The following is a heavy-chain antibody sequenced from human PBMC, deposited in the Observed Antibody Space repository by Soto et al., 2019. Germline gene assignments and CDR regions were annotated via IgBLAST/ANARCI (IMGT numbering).Heavy chain of an antibody. V-gene: IGHV4-59*05. CDR3: ASHRPGYSSSWSNWFDP. Sequence: PSETLSLTCTVSGGSISSYYGSWIRQTPEKGLEWIGSIYYSGSTYYNPSLKSRVTISVDTSKNQFSLKLSSVTAADTAVYYCASHRPGYSSSWSNWFDPWGQGTQVTVSS. CDR2: IYYSGST. CDR1: GGSISSYY. D-gene: IGHD6-13*01. J-gene: IGHJ5*02.